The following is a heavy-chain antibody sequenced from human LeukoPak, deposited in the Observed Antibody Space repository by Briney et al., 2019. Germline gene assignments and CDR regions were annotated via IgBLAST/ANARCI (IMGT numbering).Heavy chain of an antibody. CDR1: GYTFTDYY. D-gene: IGHD5-24*01. CDR2: INPNSGGT. V-gene: IGHV1-2*02. J-gene: IGHJ4*02. Sequence: VASVKVSFKASGYTFTDYYIHWVRQAPGQGLEWMGWINPNSGGTNYAQTFQGRVTMTRDTSITTAYLELSRLRSDDTAVYYCARIGYNHHLDYWGQGTLVTVSS. CDR3: ARIGYNHHLDY.